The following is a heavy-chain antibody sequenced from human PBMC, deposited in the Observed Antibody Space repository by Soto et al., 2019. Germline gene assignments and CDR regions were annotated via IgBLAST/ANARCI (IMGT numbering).Heavy chain of an antibody. J-gene: IGHJ6*02. V-gene: IGHV4-61*01. Sequence: PSETLSLTCTVSGGSVSSGSYYCSWIRQPPGKGLEWIGYIYYSGSTNYNPSLKSRVTISVDTSKNQFSLKLSSVTAADTAVYYCARQAIFGVVINGMDVWGQGTTVTVSS. CDR1: GGSVSSGSYY. CDR3: ARQAIFGVVINGMDV. CDR2: IYYSGST. D-gene: IGHD3-3*01.